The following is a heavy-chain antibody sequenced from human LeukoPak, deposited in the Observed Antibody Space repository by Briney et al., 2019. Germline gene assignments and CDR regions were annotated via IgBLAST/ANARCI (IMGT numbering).Heavy chain of an antibody. V-gene: IGHV4-39*01. D-gene: IGHD6-19*01. J-gene: IGHJ6*02. CDR2: IYYSGST. CDR3: ARHAGSSGWYSTYYYYGMDV. Sequence: SETLSLTCTVSGGSISSSSYYWGWIRQPPGKGLEWIGSIYYSGSTYYNPSLKSRVTISVDTSKNQFSLKLSSVTAADTAVYYCARHAGSSGWYSTYYYYGMDVWGQGTTVTVSS. CDR1: GGSISSSSYY.